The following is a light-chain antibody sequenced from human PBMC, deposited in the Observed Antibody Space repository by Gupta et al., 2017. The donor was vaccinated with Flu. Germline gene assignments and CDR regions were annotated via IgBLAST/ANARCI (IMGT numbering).Light chain of an antibody. Sequence: VTPGEPASISCRSSQSLLHSNGYNYLDWYLQKLGQSPQLLIYLGSNRASGVPDRFSGSGSGTDFTLKISRVEAEDVGVYYCMQDLQTPITFGQGTRLEIK. CDR1: QSLLHSNGYNY. CDR2: LGS. J-gene: IGKJ5*01. V-gene: IGKV2-28*01. CDR3: MQDLQTPIT.